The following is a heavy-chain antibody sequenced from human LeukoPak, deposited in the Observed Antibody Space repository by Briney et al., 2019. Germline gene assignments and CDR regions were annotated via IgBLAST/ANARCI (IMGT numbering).Heavy chain of an antibody. CDR3: ARGDRDLYCSSTSCYPVL. CDR2: ISSSSSYI. Sequence: GGSLRLSCAASGFTVSSTYMSWVRQAPGKGLEWVSSISSSSSYIYYADSVKGRFTISRDNAKNSLYLQMNSLRAEDTAVYYCARGDRDLYCSSTSCYPVLGGQGTLVTVSS. CDR1: GFTVSSTY. V-gene: IGHV3-21*01. D-gene: IGHD2-2*01. J-gene: IGHJ4*02.